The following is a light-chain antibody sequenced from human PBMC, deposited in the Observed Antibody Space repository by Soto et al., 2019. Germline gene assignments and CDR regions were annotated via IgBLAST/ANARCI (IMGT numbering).Light chain of an antibody. J-gene: IGLJ3*02. CDR1: SSDVGNYNI. CDR2: EVS. V-gene: IGLV2-23*02. CDR3: SSYAGSSTLV. Sequence: QSALTQPASVSGSPGQSITISCTGTSSDVGNYNIVSWYQQHPGKAPKLMIYEVSKRPSGVSNRFSGSKSGNTASLTISGLQAEDEADYYCSSYAGSSTLVFGGGTKLTVL.